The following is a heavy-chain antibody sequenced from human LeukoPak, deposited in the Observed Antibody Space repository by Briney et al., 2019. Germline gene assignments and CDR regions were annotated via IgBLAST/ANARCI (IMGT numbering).Heavy chain of an antibody. V-gene: IGHV3-53*01. CDR2: IYRGGNT. CDR1: GFTVSSNY. D-gene: IGHD6-6*01. CDR3: ARDLGSSSDY. J-gene: IGHJ4*02. Sequence: GGSLRLSCAASGFTVSSNYMSWVRQAPGKGLEWVSVIYRGGNTYYTDSVKGRFTTSRDSSKNTLYLQMNSLRTEDTAVYYCARDLGSSSDYWGQGTLVTVSS.